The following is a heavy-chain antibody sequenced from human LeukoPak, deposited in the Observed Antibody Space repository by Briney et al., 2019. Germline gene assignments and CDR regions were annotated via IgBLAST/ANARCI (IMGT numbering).Heavy chain of an antibody. CDR3: ARDWRPSIAAAGRPYYYYMDV. Sequence: PSETLSLICTVAGGSISSYYWSWIRQPAGKGLEWIWRIYTSGSTNYNPSLKSRVTMSVDTSKNQFSLKLSSVTAADTAVYYCARDWRPSIAAAGRPYYYYMDVWSKGTTVTVSS. J-gene: IGHJ6*03. D-gene: IGHD6-13*01. CDR2: IYTSGST. CDR1: GGSISSYY. V-gene: IGHV4-4*07.